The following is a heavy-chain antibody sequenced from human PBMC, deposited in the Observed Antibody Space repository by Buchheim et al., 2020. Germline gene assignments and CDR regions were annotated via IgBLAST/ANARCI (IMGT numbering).Heavy chain of an antibody. CDR1: GASVSSSRYY. D-gene: IGHD1-7*01. V-gene: IGHV4-30-4*01. J-gene: IGHJ3*01. CDR2: IYDSDTT. CDR3: ALRTGSTGGAFDV. Sequence: QVQLQESGPGLVKPSQTLSLTCSVSGASVSSSRYYWSWIRQSPGKGLEWIAYIYDSDTTSYNPSLRSRLAMSLDTSKNHFSLHLNSLTAADTAVYFCALRTGSTGGAFDVWGRGT.